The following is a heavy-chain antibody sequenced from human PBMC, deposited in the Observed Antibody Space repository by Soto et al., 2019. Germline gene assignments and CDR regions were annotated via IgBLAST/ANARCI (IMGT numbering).Heavy chain of an antibody. D-gene: IGHD3-16*01. V-gene: IGHV3-30*18. Sequence: SLRLSCAASGFTFSSYGMHWVRRAPGKGLEWVAVISYDGSNKYYADSVKGRFTISRDNSKNTLYLQMNSLRAEDTAVYYCAKDGGPLDYWGQGTLVTVSS. CDR2: ISYDGSNK. J-gene: IGHJ4*02. CDR1: GFTFSSYG. CDR3: AKDGGPLDY.